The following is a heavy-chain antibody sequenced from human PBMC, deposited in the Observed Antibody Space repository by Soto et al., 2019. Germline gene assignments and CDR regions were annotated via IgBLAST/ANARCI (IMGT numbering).Heavy chain of an antibody. CDR1: GYSFTSYW. J-gene: IGHJ4*02. D-gene: IGHD6-19*01. V-gene: IGHV5-10-1*01. CDR3: ATQTGQWLVFDY. Sequence: GESLKISCKGSGYSFTSYWISWVRQMPGKGLEWMGRIDPSDSYTNYSPSFQGHVTISADKSISTAYLQWSSLKASDTAMYYCATQTGQWLVFDYWGQGTLVTVS. CDR2: IDPSDSYT.